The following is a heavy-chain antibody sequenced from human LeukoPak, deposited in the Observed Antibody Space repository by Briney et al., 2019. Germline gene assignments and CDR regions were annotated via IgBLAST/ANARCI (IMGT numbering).Heavy chain of an antibody. J-gene: IGHJ4*02. D-gene: IGHD3-16*02. Sequence: PGGSLTLSCAASGFSFTSYAMIWLRQAPGKGLEWVSSISASGSNTNYADSVQGRFTFSRDNSKNTLYLQMNSLRAEDTAVYYCAKGGGLRAGGTYRIDYWGQGTLVTVSS. V-gene: IGHV3-23*01. CDR1: GFSFTSYA. CDR2: ISASGSNT. CDR3: AKGGGLRAGGTYRIDY.